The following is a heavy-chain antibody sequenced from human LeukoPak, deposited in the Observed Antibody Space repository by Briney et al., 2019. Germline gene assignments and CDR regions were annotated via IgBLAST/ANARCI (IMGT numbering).Heavy chain of an antibody. CDR3: ARNPSYYDILTGYVYYYYYGMDV. CDR1: GFTFSSYW. J-gene: IGHJ6*02. D-gene: IGHD3-9*01. Sequence: GGSLRLSCAASGFTFSSYWMSWVRQAPGKGLEWVANIKQDGSEKYYVDSVKGRFTISGDNAKNSLYLQMNSLRAEDTAVYYCARNPSYYDILTGYVYYYYYGMDVWGQGTTVTVSS. CDR2: IKQDGSEK. V-gene: IGHV3-7*04.